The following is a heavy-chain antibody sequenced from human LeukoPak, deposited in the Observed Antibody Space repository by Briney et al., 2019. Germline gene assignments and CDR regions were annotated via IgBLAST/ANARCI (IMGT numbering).Heavy chain of an antibody. CDR1: GFTFSTHG. Sequence: GGSLRLSCAASGFTFSTHGMHWVRQAPGKGLEWVAFIRYDGINKYYADSVKGRFTISRDSFKNTLYLQMNSLRPEDTAVYYCAKGSYCGGDCYSGGWFDPWGQGTLVTVSS. CDR2: IRYDGINK. V-gene: IGHV3-30*02. D-gene: IGHD2-21*02. J-gene: IGHJ5*02. CDR3: AKGSYCGGDCYSGGWFDP.